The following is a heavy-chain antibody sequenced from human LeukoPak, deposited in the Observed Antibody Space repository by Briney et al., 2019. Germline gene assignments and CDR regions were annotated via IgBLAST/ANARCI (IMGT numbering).Heavy chain of an antibody. CDR1: GYTFTSYG. CDR3: ARDEGKWEHFRFFDY. Sequence: ASVKVSCKASGYTFTSYGISWVRQAPGQGLEWMGWISAYNGDTNYAQKFRGGVTMTTDTSTSTAYMEPRSLRSDDTAVYYCARDEGKWEHFRFFDYWGQGTLVTVSS. D-gene: IGHD1-26*01. CDR2: ISAYNGDT. J-gene: IGHJ4*02. V-gene: IGHV1-18*01.